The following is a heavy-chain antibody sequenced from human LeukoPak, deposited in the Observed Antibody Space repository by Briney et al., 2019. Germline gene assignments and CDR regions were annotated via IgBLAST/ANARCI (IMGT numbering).Heavy chain of an antibody. CDR2: INPGGSST. Sequence: GASVKVSCKASGYTFTSYYMHWVRQAPGQGLEWMGIINPGGSSTTYAQKFQGRITMTRDTSTSTVYMELSSLRSEDTAVYYCARRRELNFDYWGQGTLVTVSS. J-gene: IGHJ4*02. CDR1: GYTFTSYY. CDR3: ARRRELNFDY. V-gene: IGHV1-46*01. D-gene: IGHD3-10*01.